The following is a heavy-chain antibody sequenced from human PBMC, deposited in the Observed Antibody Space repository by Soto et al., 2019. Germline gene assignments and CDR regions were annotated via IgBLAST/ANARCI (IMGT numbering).Heavy chain of an antibody. CDR2: IGTAGDR. D-gene: IGHD7-27*01. V-gene: IGHV3-13*04. J-gene: IGHJ4*02. Sequence: EVQLLESGGGLVQPGGSLRLSCAASGFTFSNHDLHWVRQATGKGLEWVSAIGTAGDRYYSASAKSRLTISRENAKNSLYLQIPRQRAGETAVYYCARSLGAAFDYWAREPWSPSPQ. CDR1: GFTFSNHD. CDR3: ARSLGAAFDY.